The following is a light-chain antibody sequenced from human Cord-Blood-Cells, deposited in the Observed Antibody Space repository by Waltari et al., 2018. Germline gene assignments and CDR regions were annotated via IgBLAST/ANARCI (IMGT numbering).Light chain of an antibody. CDR2: DAS. V-gene: IGKV1-13*02. Sequence: AIQLTQSPSSLSASVGDRVTITCRASQGISSALVWYQQKPGKAPKLLIYDASRLESGVPSRFSGSGSGTDFTLTISSLQPEDFATYYCQQFNSYPHTFGQGTKLEIK. CDR3: QQFNSYPHT. CDR1: QGISSA. J-gene: IGKJ2*01.